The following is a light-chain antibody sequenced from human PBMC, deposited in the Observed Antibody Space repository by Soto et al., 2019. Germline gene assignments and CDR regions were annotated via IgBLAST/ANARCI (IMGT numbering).Light chain of an antibody. CDR1: QNISSW. CDR2: KAS. J-gene: IGKJ3*01. CDR3: QQYPLHST. V-gene: IGKV1-5*03. Sequence: DIQMTQSPSTLSEFVGDRVTIACRASQNISSWLAWYQQKPGKAPKILIYKASTLESGVPARFSGSGSGTEFSLTISSLQTDDFATYYCQQYPLHSTFGPGTKVYL.